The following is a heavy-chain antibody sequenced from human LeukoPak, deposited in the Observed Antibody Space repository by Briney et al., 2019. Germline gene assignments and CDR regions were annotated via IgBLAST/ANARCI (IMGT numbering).Heavy chain of an antibody. CDR3: ARDSSSWHNWFDP. J-gene: IGHJ5*02. CDR2: ISSSSSYI. V-gene: IGHV3-21*01. D-gene: IGHD6-13*01. Sequence: PGGSLRLSCAASGFTFSIYSMNWVRQAPGKGLEWVSSISSSSSYIYYADSVKGRFTISRDNAKNSLYLQMNSLRAEDTAVYYCARDSSSWHNWFDPWGQGTLVTVSS. CDR1: GFTFSIYS.